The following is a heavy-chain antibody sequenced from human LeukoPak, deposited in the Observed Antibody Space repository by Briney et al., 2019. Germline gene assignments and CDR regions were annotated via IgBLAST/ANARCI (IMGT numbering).Heavy chain of an antibody. J-gene: IGHJ6*03. V-gene: IGHV1-2*02. CDR2: VNPDSGGT. D-gene: IGHD5-12*01. CDR1: GYSFTDYY. Sequence: GASVKVSCKASGYSFTDYYLHWVRQAPGQGLEWMGWVNPDSGGTNYAQRFQGRVTMTRDTSISTVYMELSRLTSDDTAVYYCARVLATKTFKYYYYYMDVWGKGTTVTVSS. CDR3: ARVLATKTFKYYYYYMDV.